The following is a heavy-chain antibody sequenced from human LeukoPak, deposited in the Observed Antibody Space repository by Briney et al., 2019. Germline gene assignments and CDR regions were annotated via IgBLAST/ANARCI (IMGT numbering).Heavy chain of an antibody. V-gene: IGHV3-74*01. J-gene: IGHJ4*02. CDR2: ISSEGSST. D-gene: IGHD2-15*01. CDR1: GFTFNSYW. CDR3: ARDQRFCSGGTCYSAFDC. Sequence: PGGSLRLSCAASGFTFNSYWMHWVRQVPGKGLVWVSRISSEGSSTSYADSVKGRFTISRDNARNTLNLQMDSLRAEDTAVYYCARDQRFCSGGTCYSAFDCWGQGTLVTVSS.